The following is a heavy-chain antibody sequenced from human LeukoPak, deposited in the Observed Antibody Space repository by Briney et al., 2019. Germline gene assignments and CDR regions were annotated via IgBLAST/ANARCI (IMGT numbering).Heavy chain of an antibody. CDR1: SFTFSNYA. D-gene: IGHD3-22*01. Sequence: PGGSLRLSCAASSFTFSNYAMSWVRQAPGKGLEWVSVISGSGDSTYYAVSVEGRFTISRDNSKNTLYLQMNSLRAEHTAVYYCAKGHDSSGYSQTFFDYWGQVTLVTVSS. CDR2: ISGSGDST. V-gene: IGHV3-23*01. J-gene: IGHJ4*02. CDR3: AKGHDSSGYSQTFFDY.